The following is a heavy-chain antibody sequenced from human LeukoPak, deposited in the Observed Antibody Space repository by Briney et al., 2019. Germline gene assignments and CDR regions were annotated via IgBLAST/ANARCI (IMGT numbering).Heavy chain of an antibody. CDR2: IRSSGSTI. V-gene: IGHV3-11*04. Sequence: GGPLRLSCAASGFTFSDYYMSWIRQAPGKGLERVSYIRSSGSTIYYADSVKGRFTISRDNAKNSLYLQMNSLRAEDTAVYYCARDKRPSYYYDSSGYYYDYWSQGTLVTVSS. CDR3: ARDKRPSYYYDSSGYYYDY. D-gene: IGHD3-22*01. J-gene: IGHJ4*02. CDR1: GFTFSDYY.